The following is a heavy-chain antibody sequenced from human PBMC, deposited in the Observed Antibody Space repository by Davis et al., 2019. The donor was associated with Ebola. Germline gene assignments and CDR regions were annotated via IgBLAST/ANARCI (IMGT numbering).Heavy chain of an antibody. Sequence: GESLKISCAASGFTFSSYSMNWVRQAPGKGLEWVSSISSSSSYIYYADSVKGRFTISRDNAKNSLYLQMNSLRDEDTAVYYCARHSMAYRRNEYAPHSPTWFAPWGQGTLVTVSS. CDR3: ARHSMAYRRNEYAPHSPTWFAP. D-gene: IGHD2-21*01. V-gene: IGHV3-21*01. J-gene: IGHJ5*02. CDR2: ISSSSSYI. CDR1: GFTFSSYS.